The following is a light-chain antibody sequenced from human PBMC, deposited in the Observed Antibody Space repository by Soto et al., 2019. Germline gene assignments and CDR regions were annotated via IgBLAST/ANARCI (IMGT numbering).Light chain of an antibody. Sequence: EIVLTQSPGTLSLSPGERATLSCRASQSVSSSYLAWYQQKPGQAPRLLIYGASSRATGIPDRFSGSGSGTDFTLTISRLEPXDFAVYYCHQYGSLYTFGQGTKLEIK. J-gene: IGKJ2*01. V-gene: IGKV3-20*01. CDR2: GAS. CDR3: HQYGSLYT. CDR1: QSVSSSY.